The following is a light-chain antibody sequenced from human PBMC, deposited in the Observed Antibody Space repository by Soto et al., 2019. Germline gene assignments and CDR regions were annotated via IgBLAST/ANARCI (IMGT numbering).Light chain of an antibody. CDR1: QGVSSN. CDR2: GAP. J-gene: IGKJ4*01. Sequence: EIVMTQSPATLSVSPGERATLSCRASQGVSSNLAWHQQKPGQAPRLLIYGAPTRATGIPARFSGSGSGTEFTLTISSLQSEDFAVYYCQQYNNWPPLTFGGGTKVEIK. V-gene: IGKV3-15*01. CDR3: QQYNNWPPLT.